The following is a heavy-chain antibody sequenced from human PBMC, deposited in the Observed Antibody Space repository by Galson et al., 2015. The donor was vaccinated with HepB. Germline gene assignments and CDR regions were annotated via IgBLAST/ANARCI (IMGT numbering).Heavy chain of an antibody. CDR1: GYTFTSYA. CDR2: ISAYNGNT. J-gene: IGHJ4*02. V-gene: IGHV1-18*01. Sequence: SVKVSCKASGYTFTSYAMHWVRQAPGQRLEWMGWISAYNGNTNYAQKLQGRVTMTTDTSTSTAYMELRSLRSDDTAVYYCARGTTVGTFDYWGQGTLVTVSS. CDR3: ARGTTVGTFDY. D-gene: IGHD4-23*01.